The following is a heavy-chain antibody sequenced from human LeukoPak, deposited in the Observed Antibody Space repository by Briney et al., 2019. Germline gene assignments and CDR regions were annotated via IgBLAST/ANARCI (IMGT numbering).Heavy chain of an antibody. CDR3: ARADIVVVPAAPPVDWFDP. V-gene: IGHV1-2*02. D-gene: IGHD2-2*01. CDR1: GYTFTGYY. CDR2: INPNSGGT. J-gene: IGHJ5*02. Sequence: ASVMVSCKASGYTFTGYYMHWVRQAPGQGLEWMGWINPNSGGTNYAQKFQGRVTMTRDTSISTAYMELSRLRSDDTAVYYCARADIVVVPAAPPVDWFDPWGQGTLVTVSS.